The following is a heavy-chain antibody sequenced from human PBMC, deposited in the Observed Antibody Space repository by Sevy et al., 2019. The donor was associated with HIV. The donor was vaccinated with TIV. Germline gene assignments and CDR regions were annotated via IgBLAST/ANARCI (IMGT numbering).Heavy chain of an antibody. CDR3: AREGGFRFDP. CDR2: VYDFGAT. V-gene: IGHV4-59*01. Sequence: SETLSLICNVSGDSINNYYWTWIRQPPGKALEWIGYVYDFGATSYNPPLKSRVTISLDTSNKQFSLRLTSVTAADTAMYYCAREGGFRFDPWGQGMLVTVSS. CDR1: GDSINNYY. D-gene: IGHD3-3*01. J-gene: IGHJ5*02.